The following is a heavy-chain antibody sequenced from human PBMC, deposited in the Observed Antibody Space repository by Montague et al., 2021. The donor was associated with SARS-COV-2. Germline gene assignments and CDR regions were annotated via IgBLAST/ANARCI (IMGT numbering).Heavy chain of an antibody. CDR2: MSYSGST. CDR1: GGSIRSSSHF. Sequence: SETLSPTCTVSGGSIRSSSHFWGWFRQPPGQRLEWIGTMSYSGSTYYXPSLKSRVIISADTSKNQFSLNLRSVTAADTAVYFCGLGRGFAVGNHYYYSYGLDVWGQGTTVTVSS. D-gene: IGHD3-10*01. V-gene: IGHV4-39*07. CDR3: GLGRGFAVGNHYYYSYGLDV. J-gene: IGHJ6*02.